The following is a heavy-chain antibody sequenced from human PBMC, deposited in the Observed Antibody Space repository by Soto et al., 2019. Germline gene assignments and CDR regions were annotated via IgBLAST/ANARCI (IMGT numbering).Heavy chain of an antibody. Sequence: QVQLQQWGAGLLKPSETLSLTCAVYGGSFSGYYWTWIRRPPGTGLEWIGEINHSGSTSYNPSLKRRFTISVDASKNQFSLQLTSVTAAVTAVYYCARDNITGLFDYGGQGTLVTVSS. CDR2: INHSGST. CDR1: GGSFSGYY. CDR3: ARDNITGLFDY. J-gene: IGHJ4*02. V-gene: IGHV4-34*01. D-gene: IGHD3-10*01.